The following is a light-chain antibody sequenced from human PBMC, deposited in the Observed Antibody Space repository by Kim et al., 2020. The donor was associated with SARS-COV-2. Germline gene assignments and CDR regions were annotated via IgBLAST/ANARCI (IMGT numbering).Light chain of an antibody. CDR3: VAWDDSLNGSV. J-gene: IGLJ3*02. CDR2: SND. Sequence: RVTISCSGSSSNIGSNVVNWYQQLPGTAPKLLIYSNDYRPSGVPDRFSGSKSGTSASLAISGLQSEDEADYYCVAWDDSLNGSVFGGGTQLTVL. CDR1: SSNIGSNV. V-gene: IGLV1-44*01.